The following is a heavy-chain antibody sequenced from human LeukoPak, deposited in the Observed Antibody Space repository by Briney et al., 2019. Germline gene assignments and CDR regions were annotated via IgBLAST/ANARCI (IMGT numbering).Heavy chain of an antibody. CDR2: IYCTGTA. J-gene: IGHJ4*02. CDR1: SGSITSYY. Sequence: ASETLSLTCTVSSGSITSYYWKWIRQSPGKGLEYIGHIYCTGTADYNPSLKSRVTMSVDTSKNQFSLRLMSVTASDTAVYFCAGAPNQHYFDYWGQGTLVAVSS. V-gene: IGHV4-59*01. CDR3: AGAPNQHYFDY.